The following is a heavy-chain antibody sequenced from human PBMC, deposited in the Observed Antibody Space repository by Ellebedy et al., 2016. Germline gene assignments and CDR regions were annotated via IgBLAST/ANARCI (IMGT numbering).Heavy chain of an antibody. CDR2: ISDDGNDK. CDR1: GFTFSRYA. J-gene: IGHJ6*02. CDR3: AKARSSGYDMDV. Sequence: GESLKISXAASGFTFSRYAIQWVRQAPGKGLEWVSLISDDGNDKFYTDSVRGRFTISRDNAKIRVDLQMSSLRVEDTAVYYCAKARSSGYDMDVWGQGTTVTVSS. D-gene: IGHD2-2*01. V-gene: IGHV3-30*18.